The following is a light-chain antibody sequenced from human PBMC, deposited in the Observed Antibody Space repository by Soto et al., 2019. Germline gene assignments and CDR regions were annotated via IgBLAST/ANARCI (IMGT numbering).Light chain of an antibody. CDR3: KQRSNWPWT. V-gene: IGKV3-11*01. CDR1: QSVSSY. J-gene: IGKJ1*01. Sequence: EIVLTQSPATLSLSPGERATLSCRASQSVSSYLAWYQQKPGQAPRLLIYDASNRATGIPARFSGSGSGTDCTLTISSLEHEDSAVYYCKQRSNWPWTFGQGTKVEIK. CDR2: DAS.